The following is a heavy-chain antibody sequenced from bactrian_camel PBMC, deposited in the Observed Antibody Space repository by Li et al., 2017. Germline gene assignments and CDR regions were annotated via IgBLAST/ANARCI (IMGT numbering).Heavy chain of an antibody. CDR1: GFPLNWYD. Sequence: DVQLVESGGGLVQPGGSLRLSCAAAGFPLNWYDMTWIRQAPGKGLEWVSTIRSGGGSTYYPDSVKGRFTISRDNAKNTLYLQLNSLKTEDMAMYYCAKTGGTWHEYDYWGQGTQVTVS. CDR3: AKTGGTWHEYDY. V-gene: IGHV3S40*01. J-gene: IGHJ4*01. D-gene: IGHD7*01. CDR2: IRSGGGST.